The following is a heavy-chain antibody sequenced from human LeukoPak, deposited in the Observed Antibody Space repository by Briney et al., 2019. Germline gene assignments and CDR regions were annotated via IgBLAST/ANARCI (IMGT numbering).Heavy chain of an antibody. Sequence: ASVKVSCKASGYTFTSYAIHWVRQAPGQRLEWMGWINAGNGNTKYSQKFQGRVTITWDTSASTAYMELSSLRSEDTAVYYCARCGYSSSWYPFDPWGQGTLVTVSS. D-gene: IGHD6-13*01. CDR3: ARCGYSSSWYPFDP. V-gene: IGHV1-3*01. CDR1: GYTFTSYA. CDR2: INAGNGNT. J-gene: IGHJ5*02.